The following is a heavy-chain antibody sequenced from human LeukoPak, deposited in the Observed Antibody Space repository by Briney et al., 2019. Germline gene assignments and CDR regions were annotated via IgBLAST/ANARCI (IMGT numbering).Heavy chain of an antibody. CDR2: IHHSGIT. CDR1: VYSISSGYY. CDR3: ARVPDYGDFLHFDY. D-gene: IGHD4-17*01. Sequence: SETLSLTCTVSVYSISSGYYWGWIRQPPGKGLEWIGSIHHSGITYSNPSLKSRVTISVDTSKNQFSLKLSSVTAADTAVYYCARVPDYGDFLHFDYWGQGTLVTVSS. V-gene: IGHV4-38-2*02. J-gene: IGHJ4*02.